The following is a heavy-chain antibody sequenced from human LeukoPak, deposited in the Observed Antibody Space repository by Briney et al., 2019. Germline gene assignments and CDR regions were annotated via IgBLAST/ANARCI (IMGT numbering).Heavy chain of an antibody. J-gene: IGHJ4*02. CDR1: GGSISSYY. V-gene: IGHV4-59*01. CDR2: ISYSGST. Sequence: SETLSLTCTVSGGSISSYYWSWIRQPPGKGLEWIGYISYSGSTNYNPSLKSRVTISVDTSKNQFSLKLSSVTAADTAVYYCARDVGAARFDYWGQGTLVTVSS. D-gene: IGHD6-6*01. CDR3: ARDVGAARFDY.